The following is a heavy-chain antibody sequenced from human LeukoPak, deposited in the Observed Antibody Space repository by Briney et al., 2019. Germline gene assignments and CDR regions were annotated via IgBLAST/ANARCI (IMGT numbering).Heavy chain of an antibody. CDR1: GFTVSSNY. D-gene: IGHD5-12*01. CDR3: ARMSGYDYGGPYFDS. CDR2: VYSGGNT. V-gene: IGHV3-66*01. J-gene: IGHJ4*02. Sequence: GGSLRLSCAASGFTVSSNYMSWVRQAPGKGLEWVSVVYSGGNTYYADSVKGRFTISRDNSKNTLYLQMNSLRAEDTAVYYCARMSGYDYGGPYFDSWGQGTLVTVSS.